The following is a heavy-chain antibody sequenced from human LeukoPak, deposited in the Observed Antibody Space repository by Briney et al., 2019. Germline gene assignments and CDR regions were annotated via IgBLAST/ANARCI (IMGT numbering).Heavy chain of an antibody. V-gene: IGHV3-23*01. CDR2: ISGGGGTT. D-gene: IGHD5-18*01. J-gene: IGHJ4*02. Sequence: GGSLRLSCAASGFTFSSYAMTWVRQAPGKGLEWVSTISGGGGTTYYPDSVKGRFTISRDNSKNTLYLQMNSLRAEDTAVYYCAKMPPHVDTALFDYWGQGTLVTVSS. CDR3: AKMPPHVDTALFDY. CDR1: GFTFSSYA.